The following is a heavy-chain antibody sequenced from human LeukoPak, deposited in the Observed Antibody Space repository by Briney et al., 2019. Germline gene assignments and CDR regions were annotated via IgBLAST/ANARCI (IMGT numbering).Heavy chain of an antibody. D-gene: IGHD6-13*01. J-gene: IGHJ6*03. V-gene: IGHV3-21*01. CDR3: ARDWQQLPDYYYYMDV. CDR1: GFAFSNYA. CDR2: KTAGGSFK. Sequence: GGSLRLSCAASGFAFSNYAMNWVRQAPGKGLDWVSSKTAGGSFKYYADSVEGRFTISRDNAKNSLYLQMNSLRAEDTAVYYCARDWQQLPDYYYYMDVWGKGTTVTVSS.